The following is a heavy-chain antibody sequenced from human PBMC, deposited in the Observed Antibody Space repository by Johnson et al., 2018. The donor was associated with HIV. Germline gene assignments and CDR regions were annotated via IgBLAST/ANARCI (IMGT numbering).Heavy chain of an antibody. Sequence: VHLVESGGGLVQPGGSQTLSCAVSGFTFNTSWMHWVRQAPGKGLVWVARINSDGGSTSYVDSVKGQFTISRDNARNTLYLQMNSLRAEDTAVYYCARAGAVGFDAFDIWGQGTMVTVSS. D-gene: IGHD6-19*01. CDR2: INSDGGST. J-gene: IGHJ3*02. V-gene: IGHV3-74*02. CDR1: GFTFNTSW. CDR3: ARAGAVGFDAFDI.